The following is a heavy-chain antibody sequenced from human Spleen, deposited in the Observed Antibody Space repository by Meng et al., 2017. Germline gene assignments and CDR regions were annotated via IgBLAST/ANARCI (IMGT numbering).Heavy chain of an antibody. CDR3: AKEPLRGTAMVNYAFDI. V-gene: IGHV3-23*01. CDR1: GFTFSSYA. CDR2: ISGSGGST. D-gene: IGHD5-18*01. J-gene: IGHJ3*02. Sequence: GESLKISCAASGFTFSSYAMSWVRQAPGKGLEWVSAISGSGGSTYYADSVKGRFTISRDNSKNTLYLQMNSLRAEDTAVYYCAKEPLRGTAMVNYAFDIWGQGTMVTVSS.